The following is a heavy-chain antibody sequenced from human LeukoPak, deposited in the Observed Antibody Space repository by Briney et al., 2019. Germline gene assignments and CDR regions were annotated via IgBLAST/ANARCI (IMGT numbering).Heavy chain of an antibody. J-gene: IGHJ4*02. Sequence: PSETLSLTCTVSGGSISSYYWSWIRQPPGKGLEWIGYIYYSGSTNYNPSLKSRVTISVDTSKNQFSLKLSSVTAADTAVYYCASGYYGSERFDYWGQGTLVTVSS. CDR3: ASGYYGSERFDY. V-gene: IGHV4-59*01. CDR1: GGSISSYY. D-gene: IGHD3-10*01. CDR2: IYYSGST.